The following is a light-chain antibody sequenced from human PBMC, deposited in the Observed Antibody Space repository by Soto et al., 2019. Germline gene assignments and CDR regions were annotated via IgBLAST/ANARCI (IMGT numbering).Light chain of an antibody. V-gene: IGKV1-33*01. CDR3: QIYDDVPQ. J-gene: IGKJ3*01. CDR2: DAS. CDR1: QDITNH. Sequence: DIQMTQSPSSLSASVGDTVTITCQASQDITNHLNWYQQKPGKAPNLLIYDASHLETGVPSRFSGSGSGTYFTLTISSLQPEDIATYYCQIYDDVPQFGPGTKVDF.